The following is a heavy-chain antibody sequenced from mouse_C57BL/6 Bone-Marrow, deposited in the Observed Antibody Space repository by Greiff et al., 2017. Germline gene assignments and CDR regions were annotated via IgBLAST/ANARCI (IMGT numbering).Heavy chain of an antibody. CDR3: AREGGSSSFDY. D-gene: IGHD1-1*01. CDR2: ISDGGSYT. Sequence: EVKVEESGGGLVKPGGSLKLSCAASGFTFSSYAMSWVRQTPEKGLEWVATISDGGSYTYYPDNVKGRFTIARDNAKNNLYLQMSHLKSEDTAMYYCAREGGSSSFDYWGQGTTLTVSS. V-gene: IGHV5-4*01. J-gene: IGHJ2*01. CDR1: GFTFSSYA.